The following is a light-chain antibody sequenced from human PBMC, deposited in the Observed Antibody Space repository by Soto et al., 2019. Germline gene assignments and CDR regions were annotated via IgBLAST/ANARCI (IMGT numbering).Light chain of an antibody. V-gene: IGKV3-15*01. Sequence: IVMTQSPATLSVSPGERATLSCRASQSVCHYVAWYQQKRGQAPRLLIYGASTRATGFPARFGGIGSGSEFSLTSSRLQSEDFALYYCQPYIFLPPTFGQGTKLEI. CDR2: GAS. CDR3: QPYIFLPPT. CDR1: QSVCHY. J-gene: IGKJ2*01.